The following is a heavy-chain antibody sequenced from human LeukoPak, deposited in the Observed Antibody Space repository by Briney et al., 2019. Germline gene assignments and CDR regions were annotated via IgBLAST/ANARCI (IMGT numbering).Heavy chain of an antibody. CDR2: INHSGST. CDR3: ARVVRGYYYYYGMDV. J-gene: IGHJ6*02. CDR1: GGSFSGYY. D-gene: IGHD3-10*01. V-gene: IGHV4-34*01. Sequence: SETLSLTCAVYGGSFSGYYWSWIRQPPGKGLEWTGEINHSGSTNYNPSLKSRVTISVDTSKNQFSLKLSSVTAADTAVYYCARVVRGYYYYYGMDVWGQGTTVTVSS.